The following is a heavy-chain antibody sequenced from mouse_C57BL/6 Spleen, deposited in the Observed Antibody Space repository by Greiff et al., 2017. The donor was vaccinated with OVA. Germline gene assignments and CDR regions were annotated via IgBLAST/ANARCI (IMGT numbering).Heavy chain of an antibody. Sequence: VQLQQSGAELVKPGASVKISCKASGYAFSSYWMNWVKQRPGKGLEWIGQIYHGDGDTTYNGKFKGKATLTADKSYSTAYMQLSSLTSDDSAVYFCARSIPGRYAMDYWGQGTSVTVAS. CDR3: ARSIPGRYAMDY. CDR1: GYAFSSYW. CDR2: IYHGDGDT. D-gene: IGHD3-3*01. V-gene: IGHV1-80*01. J-gene: IGHJ4*01.